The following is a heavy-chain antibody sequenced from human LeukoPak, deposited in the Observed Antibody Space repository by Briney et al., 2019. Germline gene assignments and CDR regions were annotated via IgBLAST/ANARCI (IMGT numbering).Heavy chain of an antibody. CDR1: GFIFNDYT. CDR3: AKDERRIAATGSWGFDH. J-gene: IGHJ4*02. V-gene: IGHV3-43*01. CDR2: ISWDGTTA. Sequence: GGSLRLSCAASGFIFNDYTMHWVRQAPGKGLEWVSLISWDGTTAYYADSMKGRFTISRDNTKNSLYLDLTSLRTDDTALYYCAKDERRIAATGSWGFDHWGQGTLVTVSS. D-gene: IGHD6-13*01.